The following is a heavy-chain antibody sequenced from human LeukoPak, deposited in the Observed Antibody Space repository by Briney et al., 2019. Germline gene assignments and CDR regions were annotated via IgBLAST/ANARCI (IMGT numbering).Heavy chain of an antibody. CDR3: VRSFYGDHPY. D-gene: IGHD4-17*01. J-gene: IGHJ4*02. Sequence: GGSLRLSCAASGFTLSTYDMHWVLQGPGEGLEWVAAVGTSGHTFYPDSVKGQFTISRENARNSVYLQMNSLRAGDTAVYYCVRSFYGDHPYWGQGTLVTVSS. CDR1: GFTLSTYD. CDR2: VGTSGHT. V-gene: IGHV3-13*01.